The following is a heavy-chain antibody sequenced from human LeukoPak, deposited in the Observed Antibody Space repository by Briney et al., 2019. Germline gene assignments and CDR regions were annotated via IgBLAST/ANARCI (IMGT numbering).Heavy chain of an antibody. CDR3: ARDGAATDYYYGMDV. CDR1: GFTFSSYS. CDR2: ISSSGTTI. Sequence: GGSLRLSSAASGFTFSSYSMNWVRQAPWKGLEWVSYISSSGTTIYYADSVKGRFTISRDNAKDSLYLRMNSLRAEDTAVYYCARDGAATDYYYGMDVWGQGTTVTVSS. J-gene: IGHJ6*02. V-gene: IGHV3-48*01. D-gene: IGHD6-13*01.